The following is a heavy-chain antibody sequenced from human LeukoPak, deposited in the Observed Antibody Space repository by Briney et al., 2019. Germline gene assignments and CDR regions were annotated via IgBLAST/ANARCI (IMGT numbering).Heavy chain of an antibody. J-gene: IGHJ4*02. D-gene: IGHD3-9*01. V-gene: IGHV1-69*13. CDR2: IIPIFGTA. CDR1: GGTFSSYA. Sequence: SVNVSCKASGGTFSSYAISWVRQAPGQGLEWMGGIIPIFGTANYAQKFQGRVTITADESTSTAYMELSSLRSEDTAVYYCAGDAVSDYDILNGPLSYWGQGTLVTVSS. CDR3: AGDAVSDYDILNGPLSY.